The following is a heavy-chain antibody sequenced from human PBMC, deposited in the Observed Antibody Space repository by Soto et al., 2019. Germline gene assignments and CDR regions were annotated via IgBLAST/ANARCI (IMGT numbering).Heavy chain of an antibody. V-gene: IGHV1-8*01. CDR1: GYTFTSYD. D-gene: IGHD4-17*01. CDR3: VRVVGAIDY. Sequence: QVQLVQSGAEVKKPGASVKVSCKASGYTFTSYDINWVRQATGQGLEWMGWMNPNSGNTGSAQKFQGRVTMTRDTFTRTAYMELSRLTSEDTAMYYCVRVVGAIDYWGQGTLVTGSS. CDR2: MNPNSGNT. J-gene: IGHJ4*02.